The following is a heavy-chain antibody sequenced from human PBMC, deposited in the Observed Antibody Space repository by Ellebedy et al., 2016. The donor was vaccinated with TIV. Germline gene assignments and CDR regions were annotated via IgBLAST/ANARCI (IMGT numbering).Heavy chain of an antibody. J-gene: IGHJ3*02. V-gene: IGHV4-34*01. D-gene: IGHD5-18*01. CDR3: ASRRAAWIQLWSYRDDAFDI. CDR2: INHSGST. CDR1: GGSFSGYY. Sequence: SETLSLTCAVYGGSFSGYYWSWIRQPPGKGLEWIGEINHSGSTNYNPSLKSRVTISVDTSKNQFSLKLSSVTAADTAVYYCASRRAAWIQLWSYRDDAFDIWGQGTMVTVSS.